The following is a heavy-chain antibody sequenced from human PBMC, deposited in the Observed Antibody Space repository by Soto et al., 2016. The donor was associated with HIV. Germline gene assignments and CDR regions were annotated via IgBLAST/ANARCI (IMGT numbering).Heavy chain of an antibody. CDR1: GYTFSGYY. J-gene: IGHJ4*02. V-gene: IGHV1-2*02. CDR2: INPNSGDT. Sequence: QVQLVQSGAEVKKPGASVKVSCKASGYTFSGYYVHWVRQAPGQGLEWMGWINPNSGDTNFAQKFQGRLTMTRDTSISTAYMELSRLRSDDTAIYYCARANYGSGTYGGYFDHWGQGTLVTVSS. CDR3: ARANYGSGTYGGYFDH. D-gene: IGHD3-10*01.